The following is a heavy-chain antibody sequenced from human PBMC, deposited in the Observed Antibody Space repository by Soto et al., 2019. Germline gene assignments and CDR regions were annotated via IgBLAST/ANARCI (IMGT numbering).Heavy chain of an antibody. D-gene: IGHD3-22*01. CDR3: ARGEYDSSGLYSWAPLGFDV. V-gene: IGHV4-34*01. Sequence: QVQLRQWGAGLLKPSETLVLTCAVSGGSFTAYYLGWIRQSPGTGLEWIGEINHSASSTYTPSLACRVYFLVDTSNKQFSLRLTSVTAADADMDYCARGEYDSSGLYSWAPLGFDVWGQGTTVTVSS. CDR1: GGSFTAYY. J-gene: IGHJ6*02. CDR2: INHSASS.